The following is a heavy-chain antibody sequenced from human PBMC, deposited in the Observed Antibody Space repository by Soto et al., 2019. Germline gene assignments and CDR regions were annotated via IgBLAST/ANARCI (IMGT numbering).Heavy chain of an antibody. J-gene: IGHJ6*02. D-gene: IGHD6-13*01. Sequence: NPSETLSLTCTVSGGSISSSSYYWGWIRQPPGKGLEWIGSIYYSGSTYYNPSLKSRVTISVDTSKNQFSLKLSSVTAADTAVYYCARQGAAAGMGWIYYGMDVWGQGTTVTVSS. CDR3: ARQGAAAGMGWIYYGMDV. CDR1: GGSISSSSYY. V-gene: IGHV4-39*01. CDR2: IYYSGST.